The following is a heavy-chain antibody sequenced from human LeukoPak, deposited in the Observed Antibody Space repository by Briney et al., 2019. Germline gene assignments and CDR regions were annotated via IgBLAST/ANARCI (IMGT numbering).Heavy chain of an antibody. Sequence: TSETLSLTCTVSGGSSNNYYWSWIRQPPGKGLEGSSYIYYSGSTNYNPSLKSRVTISVDTSKNQFSLKLTSVTAADTAIYYCPRHSHPDSNTWFWDYWGQGALVTVSS. D-gene: IGHD6-13*01. J-gene: IGHJ4*02. CDR2: IYYSGST. CDR1: GGSSNNYY. V-gene: IGHV4-59*08. CDR3: PRHSHPDSNTWFWDY.